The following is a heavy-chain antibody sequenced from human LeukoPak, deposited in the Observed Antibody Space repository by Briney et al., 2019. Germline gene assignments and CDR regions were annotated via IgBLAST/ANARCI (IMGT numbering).Heavy chain of an antibody. D-gene: IGHD3-16*02. Sequence: SETLSLTCAVYGGSFSDYYWSWIRQPPGKGLEWIGEINHSGSTNYNPSLKSRVTISVDTSKNQFSLKLSSVTAADTAVYYCARGPHYDYVWGSYRYNWFDPWGQGTLVTVSS. J-gene: IGHJ5*02. CDR3: ARGPHYDYVWGSYRYNWFDP. CDR2: INHSGST. V-gene: IGHV4-34*01. CDR1: GGSFSDYY.